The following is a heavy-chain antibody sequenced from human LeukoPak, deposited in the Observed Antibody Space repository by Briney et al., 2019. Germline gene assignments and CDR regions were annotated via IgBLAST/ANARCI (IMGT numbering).Heavy chain of an antibody. D-gene: IGHD6-13*01. V-gene: IGHV1-2*02. Sequence: ASVKVSCKASGYTFTGYYMHWVRQAPGQGLEWMGWINPNSGGTNYAQKFQGRVTITRDTSISTAYMELSRLRSDDTAVYYCARDLSFGQLVQSHWGQGTLVTVSS. J-gene: IGHJ4*02. CDR1: GYTFTGYY. CDR3: ARDLSFGQLVQSH. CDR2: INPNSGGT.